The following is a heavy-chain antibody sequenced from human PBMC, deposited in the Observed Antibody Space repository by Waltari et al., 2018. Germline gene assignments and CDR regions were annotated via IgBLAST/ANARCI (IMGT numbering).Heavy chain of an antibody. CDR3: ARRDHSSSFAFDI. V-gene: IGHV4-30-4*08. J-gene: IGHJ3*02. CDR2: IYYSVST. D-gene: IGHD6-6*01. Sequence: QVQLQESGPGLVKPSQTLSLTCTVSGGSISRGDYYWSWIRQPPGKGLEWIGYIYYSVSTYYNPSLKSRFTISVDTSKNRFSLKLSSVTAADTAVYYCARRDHSSSFAFDIWGQGTMVTVSS. CDR1: GGSISRGDYY.